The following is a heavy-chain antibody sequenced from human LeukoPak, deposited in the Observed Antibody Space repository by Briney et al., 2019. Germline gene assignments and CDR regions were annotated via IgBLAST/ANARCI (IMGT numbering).Heavy chain of an antibody. CDR1: GGSISSGGYY. D-gene: IGHD6-19*01. V-gene: IGHV4-31*03. CDR3: AMGLYSSGWYIDY. J-gene: IGHJ4*02. Sequence: SQTLSLTCTVSGGSISSGGYYWSWIRQHPGKGLEWIGYIYYSGSTYYNPSLKSRVTISVDTSKNQFSLKLSSVTAADTAVYYCAMGLYSSGWYIDYWGQGTLVTVSS. CDR2: IYYSGST.